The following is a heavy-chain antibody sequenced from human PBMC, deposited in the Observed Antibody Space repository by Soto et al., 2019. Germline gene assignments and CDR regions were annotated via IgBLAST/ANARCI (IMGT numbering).Heavy chain of an antibody. CDR1: GFTFSNAW. D-gene: IGHD4-17*01. CDR3: TTDRSRDYPRLYYYYMDV. CDR2: IKSKTDGGTT. Sequence: GGSLRLSCAATGFTFSNAWMSWVRQAPGKGLGWVGRIKSKTDGGTTDYAAPEKGRFTIFRDDSKNTLYLQMNSLKTEDTDVYYCTTDRSRDYPRLYYYYMDVWGKGTTVTVSS. J-gene: IGHJ6*03. V-gene: IGHV3-15*01.